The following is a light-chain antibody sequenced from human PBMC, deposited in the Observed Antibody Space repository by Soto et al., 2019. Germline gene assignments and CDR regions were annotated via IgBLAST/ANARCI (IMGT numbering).Light chain of an antibody. CDR1: QSISSW. V-gene: IGKV1-5*01. Sequence: DIQMTQSPSTLSASVGDRVTITCRASQSISSWLAWYQQKPGKDPKILIYDASSLESGVQSRFRGSGSGTEFTLTISSLQPDDFATYYCPPYNSYWTFGQGTKVDIK. J-gene: IGKJ1*01. CDR2: DAS. CDR3: PPYNSYWT.